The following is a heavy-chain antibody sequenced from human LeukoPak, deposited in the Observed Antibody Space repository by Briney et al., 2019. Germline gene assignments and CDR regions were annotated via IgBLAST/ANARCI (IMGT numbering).Heavy chain of an antibody. CDR2: ISWNSGSI. J-gene: IGHJ4*02. CDR1: GFTFSSYA. V-gene: IGHV3-9*01. CDR3: AKDISDDSSAPDY. Sequence: GGSLRLSCAASGFTFSSYAMSWVRQAPGKGLEWVSGISWNSGSIGYADSVKGRFTISRDNAKNSLYLQMNSLRAEDTALYYCAKDISDDSSAPDYWGQGTLVTVSS. D-gene: IGHD3-22*01.